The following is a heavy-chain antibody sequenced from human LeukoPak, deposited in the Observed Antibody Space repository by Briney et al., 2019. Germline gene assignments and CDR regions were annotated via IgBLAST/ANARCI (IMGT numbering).Heavy chain of an antibody. CDR1: GFTFSSYS. V-gene: IGHV3-21*01. Sequence: PGGSLRLSCAASGFTFSSYSMNWVRQAPGKGLEWVSSISSSSSYIYYADSVKGRFTISRDNAKNSLYLQMNSLRAEDTAVYYCAREGVEMATISFRYYYYYMDVWGKGTTVTVSS. CDR2: ISSSSSYI. J-gene: IGHJ6*03. D-gene: IGHD5-24*01. CDR3: AREGVEMATISFRYYYYYMDV.